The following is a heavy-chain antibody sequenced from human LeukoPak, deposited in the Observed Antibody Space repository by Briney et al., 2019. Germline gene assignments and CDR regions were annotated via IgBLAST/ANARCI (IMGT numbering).Heavy chain of an antibody. J-gene: IGHJ6*02. V-gene: IGHV4-30-4*01. CDR1: GGSISSGDYY. Sequence: SQTLSLTCTVSGGSISSGDYYWSWIRQPPGKGLEWIGYIYYSGSTYYNPSLKSRLTISVDTSKNQFSLKLSSVTAADTAVYYCARKEARPYYYYYGMDVWGQGTTVTVSS. CDR2: IYYSGST. CDR3: ARKEARPYYYYYGMDV.